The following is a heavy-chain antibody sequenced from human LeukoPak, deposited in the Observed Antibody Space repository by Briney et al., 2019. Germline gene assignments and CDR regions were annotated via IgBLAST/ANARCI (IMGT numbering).Heavy chain of an antibody. CDR1: GYTFTSYG. V-gene: IGHV1-18*01. D-gene: IGHD5-18*01. J-gene: IGHJ3*02. Sequence: VASVKVSCKTSGYTFTSYGITWVRQAPGQGLEWMGWISTYNGNTNYAQKFQGRVTMTTDTSTSTAYMELRSLRSDDTAVYYCARTHLWLSGDAFDIWGQGTMVTVSS. CDR3: ARTHLWLSGDAFDI. CDR2: ISTYNGNT.